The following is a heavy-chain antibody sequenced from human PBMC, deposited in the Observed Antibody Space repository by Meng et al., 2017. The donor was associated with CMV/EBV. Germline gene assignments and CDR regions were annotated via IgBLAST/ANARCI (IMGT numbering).Heavy chain of an antibody. CDR2: IYWDDDK. Sequence: QITWKEFGPTRVKPTQTLTLTCTFSGFSLSTIGVGVGWIRHPPGKALEWLALIYWDDDKRYSPSLKSRLTITKDTSKNQVVLTMTNMDPVDTATYYCARIAAAGRFDYWGQGTLVTVSS. D-gene: IGHD6-13*01. J-gene: IGHJ4*02. CDR1: GFSLSTIGVG. V-gene: IGHV2-5*02. CDR3: ARIAAAGRFDY.